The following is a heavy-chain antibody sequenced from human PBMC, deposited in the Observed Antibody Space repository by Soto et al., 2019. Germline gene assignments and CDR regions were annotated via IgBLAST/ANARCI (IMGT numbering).Heavy chain of an antibody. CDR1: GYSISSGYY. CDR2: IYHSGST. Sequence: SETLSLTCAVSGYSISSGYYWGWIRQPPGKGLEWIGSIYHSGSTYYNPSLKSRVTISVDTSKNQFSLKLSSVTAADTAVYYCARGSTTVWVNWFDPWGQGTLVTAPQ. CDR3: ARGSTTVWVNWFDP. J-gene: IGHJ5*02. D-gene: IGHD4-17*01. V-gene: IGHV4-38-2*01.